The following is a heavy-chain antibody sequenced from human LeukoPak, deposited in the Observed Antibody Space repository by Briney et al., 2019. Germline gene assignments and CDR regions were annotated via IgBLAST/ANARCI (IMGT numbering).Heavy chain of an antibody. CDR2: IKQDGSEK. CDR1: GGSISTYY. Sequence: ETLSLTCTVSGGSISTYYWSWVRQAPGKGLEWVANIKQDGSEKYYVDSVKGRFTISRDNAKNSLYLQMNSLRAEDTAVYYCARDRVAPFDYWGQGTLVTVSS. CDR3: ARDRVAPFDY. J-gene: IGHJ4*02. V-gene: IGHV3-7*03. D-gene: IGHD5-12*01.